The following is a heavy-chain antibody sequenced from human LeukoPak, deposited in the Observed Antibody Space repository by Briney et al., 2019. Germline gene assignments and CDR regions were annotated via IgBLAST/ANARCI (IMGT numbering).Heavy chain of an antibody. CDR1: GFTFSSYW. V-gene: IGHV3-74*01. J-gene: IGHJ4*02. Sequence: GGSLRLSCAASGFTFSSYWMHWVRQAPGKGLVWVSRIDRDGSRINYADSVKGRFTISRDNGKNTLFLQMDSLRAEDAAVYYCVRGNDYGGPHYWGQGTLVTVSS. CDR3: VRGNDYGGPHY. CDR2: IDRDGSRI. D-gene: IGHD4-23*01.